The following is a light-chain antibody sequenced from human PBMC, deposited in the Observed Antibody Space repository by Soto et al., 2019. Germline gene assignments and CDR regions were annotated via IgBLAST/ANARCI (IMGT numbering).Light chain of an antibody. CDR2: GAS. Sequence: EIVLTQSPGTLSLSPGERATLSCTASRSVSSNYLAWYQQKPGQAPRLLIYGASSRATGIPDRFSGSGSGTGFTRTISRLEPHDFALFYCQQYVTSPYTFGQGTKLEI. V-gene: IGKV3-20*01. CDR1: RSVSSNY. J-gene: IGKJ2*01. CDR3: QQYVTSPYT.